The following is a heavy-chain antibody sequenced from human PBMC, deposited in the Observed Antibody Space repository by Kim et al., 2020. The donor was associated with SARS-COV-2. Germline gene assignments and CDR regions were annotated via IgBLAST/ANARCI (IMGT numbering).Heavy chain of an antibody. D-gene: IGHD2-2*01. CDR2: ISGSGGST. Sequence: GGSLRLSCAASGFTFSSYAMSWVRQAPGKGLEWVSAISGSGGSTYYADSVKGRFTISRDNSKNTLYLQMNSLRAEDTAVYYCAKVASPVWLGVPAAANGYWYFDLWGRGTLVTVSS. V-gene: IGHV3-23*01. CDR1: GFTFSSYA. J-gene: IGHJ2*01. CDR3: AKVASPVWLGVPAAANGYWYFDL.